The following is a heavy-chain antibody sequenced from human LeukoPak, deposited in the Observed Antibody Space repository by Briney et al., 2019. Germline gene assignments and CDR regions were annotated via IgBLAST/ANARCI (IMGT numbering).Heavy chain of an antibody. J-gene: IGHJ4*02. Sequence: SETLSLTCAVYGGSFSGYYWSWIRQPPGKGLEWTGEINHSGSTNYNPSLKSRVTISVDTSKNQFSLKLSSVTAADTAVYYCARGVAVSSSGWYNYWGQGTLVTVSS. CDR3: ARGVAVSSSGWYNY. V-gene: IGHV4-34*01. CDR2: INHSGST. D-gene: IGHD6-19*01. CDR1: GGSFSGYY.